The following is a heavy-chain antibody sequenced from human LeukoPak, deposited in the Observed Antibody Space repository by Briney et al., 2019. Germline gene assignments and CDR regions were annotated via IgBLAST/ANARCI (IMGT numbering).Heavy chain of an antibody. CDR3: ARTLGQPNPQASFYYYYYGMDV. Sequence: ASVKVSCKASGYTFTSYGISWVRQAPGQGLEWMGWISAYNGNTNYAQKLQGRVTMTRNTSISTAYMELSSLRSEDTAVYYCARTLGQPNPQASFYYYYYGMDVWGQGTTVTVSS. CDR1: GYTFTSYG. D-gene: IGHD1-14*01. V-gene: IGHV1-18*01. J-gene: IGHJ6*02. CDR2: ISAYNGNT.